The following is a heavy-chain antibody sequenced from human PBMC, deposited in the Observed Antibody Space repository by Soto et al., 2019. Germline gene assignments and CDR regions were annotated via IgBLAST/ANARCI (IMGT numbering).Heavy chain of an antibody. V-gene: IGHV3-33*01. Sequence: QVQLVESGGGVVQPGTSLRLSCAASGFTFRTYGMHWVRQAPGKGLEWVAVIWSDGSNKGYADSAKGRFAISRDNSKNTLYLQMNTLRADDTAVYYCATDAGSAPFDYWGQGTLVTVSS. CDR1: GFTFRTYG. J-gene: IGHJ4*02. CDR3: ATDAGSAPFDY. CDR2: IWSDGSNK.